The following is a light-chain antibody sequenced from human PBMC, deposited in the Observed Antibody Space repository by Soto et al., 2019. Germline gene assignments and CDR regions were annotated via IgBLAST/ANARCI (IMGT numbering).Light chain of an antibody. CDR3: QQYDIWAS. CDR2: AAS. J-gene: IGKJ4*01. Sequence: EIVMTQSPVTLSVSPGDRVTLSCRASQNVDNAVAWYQQKYGQPPTLLIYAASTRATGVPDRFRGSGSGTDVTLTISSLQSEDFAVYYCQQYDIWASFGGGSRVDFK. CDR1: QNVDNA. V-gene: IGKV3-15*01.